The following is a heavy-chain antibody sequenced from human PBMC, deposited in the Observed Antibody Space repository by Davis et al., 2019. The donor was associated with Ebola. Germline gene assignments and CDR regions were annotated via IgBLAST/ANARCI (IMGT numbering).Heavy chain of an antibody. Sequence: PGGSLRLSCAASGFSFSDYAMIWVRQAPGKGLEWVSSIGGSGEAAYYTDSVEGRFTISRDNSKKTLYLQMNSLRAEDTAVYYCAKVNTWSNDDERSWFDPWGLGTLVTVSS. CDR1: GFSFSDYA. CDR3: AKVNTWSNDDERSWFDP. D-gene: IGHD1-1*01. J-gene: IGHJ5*02. CDR2: IGGSGEAA. V-gene: IGHV3-23*01.